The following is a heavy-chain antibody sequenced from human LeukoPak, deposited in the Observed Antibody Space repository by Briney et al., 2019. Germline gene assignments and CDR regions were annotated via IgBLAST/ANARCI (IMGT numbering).Heavy chain of an antibody. Sequence: GASVKVSCKASGYTFTSYYMHWVRQAPGQGLEWMGIINPSGGSTSYAQKFQGRVTMTRDMSTSTVYMELSSLRSEDTAVYYCAGAVKRYGDYSSASTSMGYWGQGTLVTVSS. J-gene: IGHJ4*02. CDR1: GYTFTSYY. CDR3: AGAVKRYGDYSSASTSMGY. D-gene: IGHD4-17*01. CDR2: INPSGGST. V-gene: IGHV1-46*01.